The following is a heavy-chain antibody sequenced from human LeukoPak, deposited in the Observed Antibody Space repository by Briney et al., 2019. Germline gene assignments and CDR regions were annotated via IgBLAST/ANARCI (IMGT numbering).Heavy chain of an antibody. V-gene: IGHV3-30*02. CDR3: AKDEKAFWSGYSHFDY. CDR1: GFTFSSYA. CDR2: VRYDGSDK. D-gene: IGHD3-3*01. J-gene: IGHJ4*02. Sequence: GGSLRLSCAASGFTFSSYAMHWVRQAPGKGLEWVAFVRYDGSDKYYADSVKGRFTISRDISKNTVYLQMNSLRAEDTAVYYCAKDEKAFWSGYSHFDYWGQGTLVTVSS.